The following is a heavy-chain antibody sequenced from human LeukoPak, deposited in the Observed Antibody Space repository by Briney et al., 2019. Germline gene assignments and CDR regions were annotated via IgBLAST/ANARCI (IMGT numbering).Heavy chain of an antibody. CDR2: ISAYNGNT. J-gene: IGHJ4*02. CDR3: ARDYQQWLVYSVDFDY. CDR1: GYTFTSYG. V-gene: IGHV1-18*01. D-gene: IGHD6-19*01. Sequence: ASVKVSCKASGYTFTSYGISWVRQAPGQGLEWMGWISAYNGNTNYAQKLQGRVTMTTDTSTSTAYMEPRSLRSDDTAVYYCARDYQQWLVYSVDFDYWGQGTLVTVSS.